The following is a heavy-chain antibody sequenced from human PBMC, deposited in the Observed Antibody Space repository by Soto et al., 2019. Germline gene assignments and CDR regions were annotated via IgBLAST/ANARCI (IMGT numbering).Heavy chain of an antibody. CDR2: INPNSGGT. V-gene: IGHV1-2*04. J-gene: IGHJ6*03. CDR1: GYTFTGYY. CDR3: ARDAAPTSSGWLSYYYYYMDV. Sequence: GASVKVSCKASGYTFTGYYVHWVLQAPGQGLEWMGWINPNSGGTNYAQKFQGWVTMTRDTSISTAYMELSRLRSDDTAVYYCARDAAPTSSGWLSYYYYYMDVWGKGTTVTVSS. D-gene: IGHD6-19*01.